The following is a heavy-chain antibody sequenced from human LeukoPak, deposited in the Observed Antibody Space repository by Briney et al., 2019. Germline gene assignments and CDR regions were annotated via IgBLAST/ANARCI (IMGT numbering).Heavy chain of an antibody. Sequence: RGSLRLSCAASGFTFSDSYMTWVRQAPGKGVEWVAYISGSGHDINYSESAKGRFTISRDKAKNSLYMQMSSLRVEDTAVYYCSRVPRHLDSWGQGPRVSVSS. D-gene: IGHD6-6*01. CDR3: SRVPRHLDS. CDR2: ISGSGHDI. CDR1: GFTFSDSY. J-gene: IGHJ4*02. V-gene: IGHV3-11*04.